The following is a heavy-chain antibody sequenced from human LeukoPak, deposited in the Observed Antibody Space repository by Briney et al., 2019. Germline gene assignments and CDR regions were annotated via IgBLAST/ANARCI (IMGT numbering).Heavy chain of an antibody. V-gene: IGHV3-33*06. CDR2: IWYDGSNK. J-gene: IGHJ4*02. CDR3: AKLPSGGTGTALIDY. D-gene: IGHD1-1*01. CDR1: GFTFSSYG. Sequence: GGSLRLSCAASGFTFSSYGMHWVRQAPGKGLEWVAVIWYDGSNKYYADSVKGRFAISRDNSKNTLYLQMNSLRAEDTAVYYCAKLPSGGTGTALIDYWGQGTLVTVSS.